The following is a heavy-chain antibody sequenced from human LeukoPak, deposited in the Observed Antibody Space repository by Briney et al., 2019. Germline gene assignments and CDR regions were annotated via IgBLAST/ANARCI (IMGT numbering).Heavy chain of an antibody. Sequence: LKPSETLSLTCAVYGGSFSGYYWHWNRQPPEKGLEWIGEINQSGSINYNPSLKSRVTMSVDTSKNQFSLKLSSETAADTAVYYCARGSYGDYGFKHWYFDLRGRGTLVTVSS. CDR1: GGSFSGYY. J-gene: IGHJ2*01. CDR3: ARGSYGDYGFKHWYFDL. D-gene: IGHD4-17*01. CDR2: INQSGSI. V-gene: IGHV4-34*01.